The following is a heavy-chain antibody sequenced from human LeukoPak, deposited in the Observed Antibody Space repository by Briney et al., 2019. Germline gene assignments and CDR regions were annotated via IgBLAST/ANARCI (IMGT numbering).Heavy chain of an antibody. J-gene: IGHJ5*02. D-gene: IGHD6-25*01. CDR3: ARVAGYLPTRWFDP. CDR1: GGSFSGFY. V-gene: IGHV4-34*01. Sequence: AETLCLTCAVYGGSFSGFYWSWLRHFPGKGLEGIGETNYTGSTSYNPSLKSRVTISVDTSQNQFFLLLTSVTAADTAVYYCARVAGYLPTRWFDPWGQGTHVTVSS. CDR2: TNYTGST.